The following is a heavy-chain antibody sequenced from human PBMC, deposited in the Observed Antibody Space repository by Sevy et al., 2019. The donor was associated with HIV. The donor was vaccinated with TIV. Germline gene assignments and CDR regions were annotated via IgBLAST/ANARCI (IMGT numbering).Heavy chain of an antibody. Sequence: SETLSLTCTVSGDFSSYHWTWIRQPPGKGLEYIGYISYTGNTNYNPSLKSRVTLSVDTSKNQFSLNLRSVTAADTAMYCARVDTAFVDASDLWGPGTMVTVSS. V-gene: IGHV4-59*01. CDR2: ISYTGNT. J-gene: IGHJ3*01. CDR1: GDFSSYH. CDR3: ARVDTAFVDASDL. D-gene: IGHD5-18*01.